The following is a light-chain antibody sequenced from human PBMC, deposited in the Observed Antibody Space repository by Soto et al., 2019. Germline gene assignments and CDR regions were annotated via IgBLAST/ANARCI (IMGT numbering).Light chain of an antibody. CDR3: QQYDTTPFT. J-gene: IGKJ3*01. Sequence: IVSTPSADSRAVSLSKRATIHCNSSPSVLYRSNNKNYLAWYQKKARQPTKLLIYWACTQGAGVPDRFSGSGSRKDFTLTISGLQDEDVAVYYCQQYDTTPFTFGPGTKVAIK. CDR1: PSVLYRSNNKNY. CDR2: WAC. V-gene: IGKV4-1*01.